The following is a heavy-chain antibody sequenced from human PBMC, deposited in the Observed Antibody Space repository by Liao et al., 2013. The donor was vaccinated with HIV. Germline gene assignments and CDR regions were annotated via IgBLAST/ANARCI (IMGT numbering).Heavy chain of an antibody. CDR1: GGSISSGNYY. D-gene: IGHD3-10*01. CDR2: IYYTGST. CDR3: ARDLRWFETMGALDI. V-gene: IGHV4-30-4*08. J-gene: IGHJ3*02. Sequence: QVQLRESGPGLVRPSQTLSLTCDVSGGSISSGNYYWTWIRQPPGKGLEWIGYIYYTGSTYYNPSLKSRVTISVDTSMDQFSLNLSSVTAADTAVYYCARDLRWFETMGALDIWGQGTKVTVSS.